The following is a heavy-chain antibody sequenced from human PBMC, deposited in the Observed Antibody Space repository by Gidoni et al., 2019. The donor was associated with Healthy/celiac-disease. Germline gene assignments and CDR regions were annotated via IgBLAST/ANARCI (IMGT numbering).Heavy chain of an antibody. CDR3: AKAPYNWNDDDYFDY. CDR2: ISGSGGST. D-gene: IGHD1-20*01. V-gene: IGHV3-23*01. CDR1: GFTFSRYA. J-gene: IGHJ4*02. Sequence: EVQLLESGGGLVQPGGSLSLSCAASGFTFSRYAMSWVRQAPGKGLEWVSAISGSGGSTYYADSVKGRFTISRDNSKNTLYLQMNSLRAEDTAVYYCAKAPYNWNDDDYFDYWGQGTLVTVSS.